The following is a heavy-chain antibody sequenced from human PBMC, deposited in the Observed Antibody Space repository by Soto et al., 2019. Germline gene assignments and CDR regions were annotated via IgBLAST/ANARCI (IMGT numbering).Heavy chain of an antibody. V-gene: IGHV1-18*01. Sequence: GASVKLSSKASGDTFTSYGISWVRQAPGQGLEWMGWISAYNGNTNYAQKLQGRVTMTTDTSTSTAYMELRSLRSDDTAVYYCARQREHYYDSSDKRRVGTHFDYWGQGTLVTVSS. CDR2: ISAYNGNT. CDR3: ARQREHYYDSSDKRRVGTHFDY. CDR1: GDTFTSYG. D-gene: IGHD3-22*01. J-gene: IGHJ4*02.